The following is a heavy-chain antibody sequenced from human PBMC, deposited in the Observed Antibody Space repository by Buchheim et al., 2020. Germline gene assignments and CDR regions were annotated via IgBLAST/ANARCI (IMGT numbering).Heavy chain of an antibody. D-gene: IGHD6-13*01. CDR3: AKYRGSNWSPIDY. CDR1: GGSIFTYY. Sequence: QVQLQESGPGLVKPSETLSLTCTVSGGSIFTYYWTWVRLPPGKGLEWIGYIYYSGSINYNPSLKSRVTISIDTSKNQFSLKLNSVTAADTAVYYCAKYRGSNWSPIDYWGQGTL. CDR2: IYYSGSI. J-gene: IGHJ4*02. V-gene: IGHV4-59*01.